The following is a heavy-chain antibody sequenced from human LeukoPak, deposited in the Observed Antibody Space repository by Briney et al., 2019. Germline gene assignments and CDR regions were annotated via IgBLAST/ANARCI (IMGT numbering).Heavy chain of an antibody. D-gene: IGHD2-15*01. CDR1: GGTFSSYT. CDR3: ASPPGYCSGGSCYHGFDY. J-gene: IGHJ4*02. CDR2: IIPIRGIA. Sequence: SVKVSCKASGGTFSSYTISWVRQAPGQGLEWMGRIIPIRGIANYAQKFQGRVTITADKSTSTAYMELSSLRSEDTAVYYCASPPGYCSGGSCYHGFDYWGQGTLVTVSS. V-gene: IGHV1-69*02.